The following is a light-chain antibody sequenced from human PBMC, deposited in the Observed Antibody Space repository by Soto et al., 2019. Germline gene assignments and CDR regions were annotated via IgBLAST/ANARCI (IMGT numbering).Light chain of an antibody. J-gene: IGLJ2*01. Sequence: QSVLTQPPSASGSPGQSVTISCTGTSSDVSGYNYVSWYQQHPGKAPKLMIYEVTTRPSGVPDRFSGSKSGNTASLTVSGLQAEDEADYYCSSYAGSNNLVFGGGTKVTVL. CDR2: EVT. CDR3: SSYAGSNNLV. CDR1: SSDVSGYNY. V-gene: IGLV2-8*01.